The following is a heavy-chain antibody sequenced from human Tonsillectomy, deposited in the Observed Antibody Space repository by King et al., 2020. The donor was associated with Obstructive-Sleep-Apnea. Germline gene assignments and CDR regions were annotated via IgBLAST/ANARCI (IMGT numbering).Heavy chain of an antibody. J-gene: IGHJ4*02. CDR2: TYYSVST. CDR1: GGSISSGGYY. V-gene: IGHV4-31*03. CDR3: ARVLAYCGGDCDSRIDY. Sequence: QLQESGPGLVKPSQTLSLTCTVSGGSISSGGYYWSWIRQHPGKGLEWIGYTYYSVSTYYNPSLKSRVTISVDTSKNQFSLMLSSVTAADTAVYYCARVLAYCGGDCDSRIDYWGQGTLVTVSS. D-gene: IGHD2-21*02.